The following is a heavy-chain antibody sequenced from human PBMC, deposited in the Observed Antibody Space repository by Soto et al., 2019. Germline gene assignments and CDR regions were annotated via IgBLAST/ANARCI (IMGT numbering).Heavy chain of an antibody. V-gene: IGHV3-48*01. D-gene: IGHD3-10*01. Sequence: EVQLVESGGGLVQPGGSLRLSCAASGFTFSSYSMNWVRQAPGKGLEWVSYISSSSSTIYYADSVKGRFTISRDNAKNSLYLQMNSLRAEDTAVYHCATHETYYGSGKCQHWGQGTLVTVSS. CDR2: ISSSSSTI. CDR1: GFTFSSYS. CDR3: ATHETYYGSGKCQH. J-gene: IGHJ1*01.